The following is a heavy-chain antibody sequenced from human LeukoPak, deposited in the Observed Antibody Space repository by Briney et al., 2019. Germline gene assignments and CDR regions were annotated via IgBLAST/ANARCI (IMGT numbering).Heavy chain of an antibody. CDR2: ISSSSSYI. Sequence: GESLKISSAASGFTFSSYSMNWVRQAPRKGLEWGSSISSSSSYIYYADSVKGRFTISRDNAKNSLCLQMNSLRAEDTAVYYCARASPEYSNYGEDNWFDPWGQGTLVTVST. V-gene: IGHV3-21*01. J-gene: IGHJ5*02. CDR3: ARASPEYSNYGEDNWFDP. D-gene: IGHD4-11*01. CDR1: GFTFSSYS.